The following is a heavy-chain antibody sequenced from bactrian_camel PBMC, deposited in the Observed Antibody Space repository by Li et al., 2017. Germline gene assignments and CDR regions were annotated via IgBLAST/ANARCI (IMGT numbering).Heavy chain of an antibody. D-gene: IGHD6*01. CDR2: IDSDGIA. CDR3: AAGAYCAYCQGGWCAVYHD. J-gene: IGHJ4*01. V-gene: IGHV3S53*01. Sequence: VQLVESGGGLVQPGGSLRLSCAASGYTGYYCMGWFRQAPGKEREWVAAIDSDGIASYIDSVKGRFTISRDNANNTVNLMMNSLKVEDTAMYYCAAGAYCAYCQGGWCAVYHDWGKGTQVTVS. CDR1: GYTGYYC.